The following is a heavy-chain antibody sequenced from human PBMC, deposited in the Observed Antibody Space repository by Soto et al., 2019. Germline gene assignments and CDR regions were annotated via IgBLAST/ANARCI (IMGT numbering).Heavy chain of an antibody. J-gene: IGHJ6*02. Sequence: EVQLVESGGGLVQPGGSLRLSCAASGFTFSSYSMNWVRQAPGKGLEWVSYISSSSSTIYYADSVKGRFTISRDNAKNSRYLQMNSLGAEDTAVYYCAREQRGGWWGMDVWGQGTTVTVSS. CDR3: AREQRGGWWGMDV. CDR2: ISSSSSTI. CDR1: GFTFSSYS. V-gene: IGHV3-48*01. D-gene: IGHD2-15*01.